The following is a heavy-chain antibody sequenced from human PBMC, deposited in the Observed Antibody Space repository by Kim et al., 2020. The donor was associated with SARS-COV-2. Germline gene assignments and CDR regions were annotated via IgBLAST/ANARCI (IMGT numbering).Heavy chain of an antibody. D-gene: IGHD6-19*01. J-gene: IGHJ4*02. V-gene: IGHV3-23*01. CDR3: AKDTGYSSSGTFDY. CDR2: ISGSGGST. CDR1: GFTFSNSA. Sequence: GGSLRLSCAASGFTFSNSAVSWVRQAPGKGLEWVSTISGSGGSTYYADSVKGRFTISRDNPKNTLYLQMNSLRAEDTAAYYCAKDTGYSSSGTFDYWGQG.